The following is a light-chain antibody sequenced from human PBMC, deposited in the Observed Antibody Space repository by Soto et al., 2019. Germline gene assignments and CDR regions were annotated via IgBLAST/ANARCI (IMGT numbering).Light chain of an antibody. J-gene: IGKJ4*01. CDR2: GTS. CDR1: QVVSSGY. CDR3: QQYGLSRI. Sequence: ENVLTQSPGTLSLSPGERATLPCRASQVVSSGYLAWYQHKPGQAPRLLISGTSTRATGIPDRFSGSGSGTDFTLTITRLEPEDFAVYYCQQYGLSRIFGGGTKVEIK. V-gene: IGKV3-20*01.